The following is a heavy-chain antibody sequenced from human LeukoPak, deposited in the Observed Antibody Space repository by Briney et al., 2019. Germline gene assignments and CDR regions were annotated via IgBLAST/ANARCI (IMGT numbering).Heavy chain of an antibody. V-gene: IGHV1-24*01. J-gene: IGHJ4*02. CDR2: FDPEDGKT. CDR3: ATDPDYYDSSGYIY. CDR1: GYTLIELS. Sequence: ASVKVSCKVSGYTLIELSMHWVRQAPGKGLEWMGGFDPEDGKTIYAQKFQGRVTMTEDTSTDTAYMELSSLRSEDTAVYYCATDPDYYDSSGYIYWGQGTLVTVSS. D-gene: IGHD3-22*01.